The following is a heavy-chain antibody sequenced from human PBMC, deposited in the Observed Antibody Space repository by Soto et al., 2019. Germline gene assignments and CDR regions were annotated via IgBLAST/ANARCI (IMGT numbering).Heavy chain of an antibody. Sequence: DVELVESGGGLVQPGGSLRLSCVTSGFTFNIYWMHWIRQVPGQGLVWVSRINGDGSITTYADSVVGRFTISRDNTKKTLYLEMNSLRAEDTAFYHCVRGNPLNDYWGQGTLVTVSS. V-gene: IGHV3-74*01. CDR3: VRGNPLNDY. CDR1: GFTFNIYW. D-gene: IGHD1-1*01. J-gene: IGHJ4*02. CDR2: INGDGSIT.